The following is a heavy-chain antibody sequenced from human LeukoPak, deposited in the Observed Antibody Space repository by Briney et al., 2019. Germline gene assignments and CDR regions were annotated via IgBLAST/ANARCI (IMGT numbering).Heavy chain of an antibody. J-gene: IGHJ4*02. D-gene: IGHD3-3*01. CDR1: GGSISSYY. CDR3: AREDHTDFWSGWDY. V-gene: IGHV4-4*07. Sequence: KSSETLSLTCTVSGGSISSYYWSWIRQPAGKGLEWIGRIYTSGSTNYNPSLKSRVTMSVDTSKNQFSLKLSSVSAADTAVYYCAREDHTDFWSGWDYWGQGTLVTVSS. CDR2: IYTSGST.